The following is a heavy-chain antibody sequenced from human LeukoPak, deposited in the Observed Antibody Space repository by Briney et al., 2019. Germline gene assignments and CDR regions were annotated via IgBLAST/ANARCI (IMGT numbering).Heavy chain of an antibody. CDR3: ARSSTRRKTNYYYYGMDV. V-gene: IGHV1-46*01. CDR1: GYTFTSYY. CDR2: INPNGGST. J-gene: IGHJ6*02. D-gene: IGHD2-2*01. Sequence: ASVKVSCKASGYTFTSYYIHWVRQAPGQGLEWMGLINPNGGSTSYAQKFQGRLTVTRDTSTRTVYMELSSLRSEDTAVYYCARSSTRRKTNYYYYGMDVWGQGTTVTVSS.